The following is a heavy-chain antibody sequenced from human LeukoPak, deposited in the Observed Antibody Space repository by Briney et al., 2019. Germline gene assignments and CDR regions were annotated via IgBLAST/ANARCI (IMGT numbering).Heavy chain of an antibody. V-gene: IGHV1-69*02. CDR2: IIPILGIA. D-gene: IGHD2-2*01. J-gene: IGHJ6*02. CDR3: ARDGVVRPPDCSSTSCPYNYYYYGMDV. Sequence: SVKVSCKASGGTFSSYTISWVRQAPGQGLEWMGRIIPILGIANYAQKFQGRVTITADKSTCTAYMELSSLRSEDTAAYYCARDGVVRPPDCSSTSCPYNYYYYGMDVWGQGTTVTVSS. CDR1: GGTFSSYT.